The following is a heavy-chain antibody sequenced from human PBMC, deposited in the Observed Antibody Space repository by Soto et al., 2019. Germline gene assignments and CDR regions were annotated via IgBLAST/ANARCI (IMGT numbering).Heavy chain of an antibody. D-gene: IGHD3-3*01. Sequence: QAQLVHSGAEVKKPGASVKVSCKASGYTFTSYNINWVRQAPGQGLEWLGWMDPNSGSTGYAQNFQGRVTMTRNISINTADMELSSLRSEDAAVYYCARERKFDFCRKGLDDWGQGTTVTVSS. V-gene: IGHV1-8*01. CDR2: MDPNSGST. CDR1: GYTFTSYN. J-gene: IGHJ6*02. CDR3: ARERKFDFCRKGLDD.